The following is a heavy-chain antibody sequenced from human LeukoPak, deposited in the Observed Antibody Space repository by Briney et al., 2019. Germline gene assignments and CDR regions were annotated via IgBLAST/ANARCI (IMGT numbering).Heavy chain of an antibody. CDR1: GFTFSSYG. Sequence: AGGSLRLSCAASGFTFSSYGMHWVRQAPGKGLEWVAFIRYDGSNKYYADSVKGQFTISRDNSKNTLYLQMNSLRAEDTAVYYCAKDLTMIVPGPGYWGQGTLVTVSS. CDR3: AKDLTMIVPGPGY. CDR2: IRYDGSNK. D-gene: IGHD3-22*01. J-gene: IGHJ4*02. V-gene: IGHV3-30*02.